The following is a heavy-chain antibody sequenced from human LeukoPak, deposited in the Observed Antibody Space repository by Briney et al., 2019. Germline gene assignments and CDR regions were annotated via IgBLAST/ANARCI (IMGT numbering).Heavy chain of an antibody. CDR2: ITNGGSTI. CDR1: GFTFSDYN. J-gene: IGHJ6*02. V-gene: IGHV3-11*01. D-gene: IGHD3-9*01. CDR3: ARSIGLTGGGVDV. Sequence: GGSLRLSCAASGFTFSDYNMNWVRQAPGKGLEWGSYITNGGSTIHHADSVKGRFTISRDNAKETLYLQMNSLRAEDTAVYYCARSIGLTGGGVDVWGQGTTVTVSS.